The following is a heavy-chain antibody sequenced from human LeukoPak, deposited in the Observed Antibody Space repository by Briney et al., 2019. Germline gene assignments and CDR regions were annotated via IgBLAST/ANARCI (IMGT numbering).Heavy chain of an antibody. J-gene: IGHJ4*02. V-gene: IGHV4-4*07. CDR3: ARDSNLEYSSSRGLGR. D-gene: IGHD6-6*01. CDR2: IYASGST. Sequence: SETLSLTCTVSGGSISSYYWSWIRQPAGKGLEWIGRIYASGSTYYNPSLKSRVTMSVDTSKNQFSLRLTTVTAADTAVYYCARDSNLEYSSSRGLGRWGRGTLVTVSS. CDR1: GGSISSYY.